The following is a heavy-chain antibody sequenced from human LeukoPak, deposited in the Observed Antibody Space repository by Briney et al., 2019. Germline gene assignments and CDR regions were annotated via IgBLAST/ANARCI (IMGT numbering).Heavy chain of an antibody. D-gene: IGHD3-22*01. J-gene: IGHJ4*02. CDR2: ISAYNGNT. V-gene: IGHV1-18*01. CDR1: GYIFTSYG. Sequence: ASVKVSCKASGYIFTSYGISWVRQAPGQGLEWMGWISAYNGNTNYAQKLQGRVTMTTDTSTSTAYMELRSLRSDDTAVYYCAREMGGHYYDSSGCFDYWGQGTLVTVSS. CDR3: AREMGGHYYDSSGCFDY.